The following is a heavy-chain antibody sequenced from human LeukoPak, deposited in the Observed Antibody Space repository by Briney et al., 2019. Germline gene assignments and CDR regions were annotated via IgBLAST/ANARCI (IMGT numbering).Heavy chain of an antibody. D-gene: IGHD6-6*01. CDR3: TRDPRHFDY. J-gene: IGHJ4*02. CDR2: ISGSGHDI. Sequence: GGSLRLSCAASGFTFSDSYMTWVRQAPGKGVEWVAYISGSGHDINYSDSVKGRFTISRDNAKNSLYLQMSSLRVEDTAVYYCTRDPRHFDYWGQGTLVTVSS. CDR1: GFTFSDSY. V-gene: IGHV3-11*04.